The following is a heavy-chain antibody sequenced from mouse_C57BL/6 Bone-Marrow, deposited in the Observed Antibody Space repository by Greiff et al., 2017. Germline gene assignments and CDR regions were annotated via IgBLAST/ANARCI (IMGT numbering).Heavy chain of an antibody. CDR1: GYPFTDYY. CDR3: ARGGIYFSL. Sequence: VQLQEFGPELVKPGASVKISCKASGYPFTDYYINWVKPRPGQGPEWIGGIYPGSGNTKYNEKFKGKATLTVDASSSTAYMRLSSLTSEDSAVYFCARGGIYFSLWGQGTLVTVSA. D-gene: IGHD2-1*01. CDR2: IYPGSGNT. V-gene: IGHV1-84*01. J-gene: IGHJ3*01.